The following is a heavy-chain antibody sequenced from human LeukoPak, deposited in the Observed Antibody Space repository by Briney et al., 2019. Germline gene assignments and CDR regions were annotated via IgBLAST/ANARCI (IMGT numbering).Heavy chain of an antibody. CDR1: GFTFSLYP. D-gene: IGHD1-7*01. CDR3: ARDAGGLELPWFDP. J-gene: IGHJ5*02. Sequence: GGSLRLSCAASGFTFSLYPMTWVRQAPGKGREWVASITSRALHIYHADSVKGRFTISRDDAKNSLYLQLNSLRAEDTALYYCARDAGGLELPWFDPWGEGTLVIVSS. CDR2: ITSRALHI. V-gene: IGHV3-21*04.